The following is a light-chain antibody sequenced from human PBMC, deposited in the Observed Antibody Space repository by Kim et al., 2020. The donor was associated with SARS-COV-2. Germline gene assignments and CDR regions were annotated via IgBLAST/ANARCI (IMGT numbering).Light chain of an antibody. V-gene: IGKV3-11*01. J-gene: IGKJ2*01. CDR2: DAS. CDR3: QQRSNFYT. Sequence: LSLSPGESAPFSCRASQSVSSYLAWYQQKPGQAPRLLIYDASSRATGIPARFSGSGSGTDFTLTISSLEPEDFAVYYCQQRSNFYTFGQGTKLEI. CDR1: QSVSSY.